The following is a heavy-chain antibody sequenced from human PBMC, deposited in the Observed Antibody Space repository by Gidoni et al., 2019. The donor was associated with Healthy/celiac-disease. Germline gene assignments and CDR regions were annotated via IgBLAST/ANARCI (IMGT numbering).Heavy chain of an antibody. CDR3: ARDRGIYCSSTSCYWFDY. D-gene: IGHD2-2*01. Sequence: QVQLVQSGAEVKKPGASVKVSCKASGYTFTGYYMHWVRQAPGQGLEWMGWINPNSGGTNYAQKFQGRVTMTRDTSISTAYMELSRLRSDDTAVYYCARDRGIYCSSTSCYWFDYWGQGTLVTVSS. CDR1: GYTFTGYY. CDR2: INPNSGGT. J-gene: IGHJ4*02. V-gene: IGHV1-2*02.